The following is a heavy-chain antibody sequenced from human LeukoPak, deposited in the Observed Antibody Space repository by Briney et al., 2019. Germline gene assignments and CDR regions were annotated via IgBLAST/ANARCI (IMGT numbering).Heavy chain of an antibody. CDR3: ARGRGYCSSTSCSNYYYYYMDV. CDR2: INHSGST. CDR1: SGSFSGYY. D-gene: IGHD2-2*01. V-gene: IGHV4-34*01. Sequence: SETLSLTCAVYSGSFSGYYWSWIRQPPGKGLEWIVEINHSGSTNYTTSLKSRVTTSVDASKNQFSLKQSSVIAADTAVYYCARGRGYCSSTSCSNYYYYYMDVWGKGTTVTVSS. J-gene: IGHJ6*03.